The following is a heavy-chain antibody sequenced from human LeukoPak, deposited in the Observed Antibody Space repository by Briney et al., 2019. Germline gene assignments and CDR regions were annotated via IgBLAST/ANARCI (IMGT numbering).Heavy chain of an antibody. CDR3: AKVGADSGSYYYYFDY. CDR1: GFTFDDYA. J-gene: IGHJ4*02. Sequence: PGGSLRLSCAASGFTFDDYAMHWVRQAPGKGLEWVSGISWNSGSIGYADSVKGRFTISRDNAKNSLYLQMNSLRAEDTALYYCAKVGADSGSYYYYFDYWGQGTLVTVSS. V-gene: IGHV3-9*01. D-gene: IGHD1-26*01. CDR2: ISWNSGSI.